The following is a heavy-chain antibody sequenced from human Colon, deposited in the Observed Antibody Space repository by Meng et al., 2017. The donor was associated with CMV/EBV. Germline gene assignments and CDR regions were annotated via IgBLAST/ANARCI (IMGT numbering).Heavy chain of an antibody. V-gene: IGHV7-4-1*02. CDR1: NCNNCC. D-gene: IGHD3-10*01. Sequence: NCNNCCMAWGGPDPGQGLEWMGWIYTNNENPVYSEEFSGRIVFSLDTSVSTAYLQISSIKAEDNDVYYCARYQFSMVRGVPTPYFDYWGQGTLVTVSS. J-gene: IGHJ4*02. CDR3: ARYQFSMVRGVPTPYFDY. CDR2: IYTNNENP.